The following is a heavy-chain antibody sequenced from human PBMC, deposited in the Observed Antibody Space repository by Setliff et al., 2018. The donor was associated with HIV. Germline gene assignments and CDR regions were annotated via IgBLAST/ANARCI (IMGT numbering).Heavy chain of an antibody. Sequence: PSETLSLTCTVSGGSISTSNYYWGWVRQPPGKGPEWVGNVDYTGSTYYNPSLKSRVTISVDTSKNQFSLRLNSVTAADTAVYYCARQGNIVVVTSFDYWGQGTLVTVS. CDR2: VDYTGST. V-gene: IGHV4-39*07. J-gene: IGHJ4*02. D-gene: IGHD2-21*02. CDR1: GGSISTSNYY. CDR3: ARQGNIVVVTSFDY.